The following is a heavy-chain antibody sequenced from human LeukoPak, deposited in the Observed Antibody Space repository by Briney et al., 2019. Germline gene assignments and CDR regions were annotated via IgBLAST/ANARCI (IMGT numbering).Heavy chain of an antibody. CDR1: GCTFSSDG. CDR2: VSGSGGGT. D-gene: IGHD3-22*01. V-gene: IGHV3-23*01. CDR3: ATGVYSYESSGYASPYWYFDL. Sequence: GGSLRLSCAASGCTFSSDGMCWVRQAPREGLELVWAVSGSGGGTYYSDSAKGRCTISRDNSTNTLYLQMNSLRAEDAASYYCATGVYSYESSGYASPYWYFDLWGRGTLVTVSS. J-gene: IGHJ2*01.